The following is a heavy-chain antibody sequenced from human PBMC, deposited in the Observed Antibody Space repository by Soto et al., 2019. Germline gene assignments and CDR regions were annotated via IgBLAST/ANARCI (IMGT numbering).Heavy chain of an antibody. J-gene: IGHJ4*02. CDR3: ARDRAYRGGDCYSSIDY. V-gene: IGHV3-48*03. CDR1: GFTFSSYE. CDR2: ISSSGSTI. D-gene: IGHD2-21*02. Sequence: GGSLRLSCAASGFTFSSYEMNWVRQAPGKGLEWVSYISSSGSTIYYADSVKGRFTISRDNAKNSLYLQMNSLRAEDTAVYYCARDRAYRGGDCYSSIDYWGQGTLVTVSS.